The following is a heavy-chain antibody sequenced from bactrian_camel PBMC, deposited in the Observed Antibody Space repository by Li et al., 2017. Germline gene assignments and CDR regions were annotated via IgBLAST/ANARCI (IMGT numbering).Heavy chain of an antibody. D-gene: IGHD4*01. CDR3: AAAPTPLYGGSCRGVRDYDF. CDR1: GDTFSSYW. J-gene: IGHJ4*01. Sequence: HVQLVESGGGSVQAGGSLRLSCAATGDTFSSYWMYWVRQAPGKGLEWVSTINSGGGTTYYADSVKGRFTVSQDNAKRMLYLQMNSLKPDDTGLYYCAAAPTPLYGGSCRGVRDYDFRGQGTQVTVS. V-gene: IGHV3S1*01. CDR2: INSGGGTT.